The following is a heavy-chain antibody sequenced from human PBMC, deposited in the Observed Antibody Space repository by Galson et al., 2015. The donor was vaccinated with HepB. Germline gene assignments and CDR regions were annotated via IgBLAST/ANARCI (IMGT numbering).Heavy chain of an antibody. V-gene: IGHV3-30-3*01. CDR2: ISYDGSNK. D-gene: IGHD3-16*02. CDR1: GFTFSSYA. CDR3: ARSTFGGVIPRDYFDY. Sequence: SLRLSCAASGFTFSSYAMHWVRQAPGKGLEWVAVISYDGSNKYYADSVKGRFTISRDNAKNSLYLQMNSLRAEDTAVYHCARSTFGGVIPRDYFDYWGQGTLVTVSS. J-gene: IGHJ4*02.